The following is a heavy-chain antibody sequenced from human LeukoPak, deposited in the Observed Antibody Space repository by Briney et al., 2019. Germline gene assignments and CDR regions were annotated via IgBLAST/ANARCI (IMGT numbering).Heavy chain of an antibody. J-gene: IGHJ4*02. CDR3: ARGSLSSGSYLNY. CDR1: GFTFSTYW. Sequence: GGSLRLSCAVSGFTFSTYWMSWVRQAPGKGLERVANIKQDGSEKYYVDSVKGRFTISRDNAKNSLYLQMNSLRVEDTAVYYCARGSLSSGSYLNYWGQGTLVTVSS. V-gene: IGHV3-7*01. CDR2: IKQDGSEK. D-gene: IGHD1-26*01.